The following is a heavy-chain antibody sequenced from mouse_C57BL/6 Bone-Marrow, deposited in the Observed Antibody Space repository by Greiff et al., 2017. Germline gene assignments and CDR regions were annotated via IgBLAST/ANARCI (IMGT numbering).Heavy chain of an antibody. CDR1: GFNIKDYY. D-gene: IGHD1-1*01. CDR3: TRSLIYYGTNY. J-gene: IGHJ2*01. Sequence: EVKLQESGAELVKPGASVTLSCTASGFNIKDYYIHWVKQRTEQGLEWIGRIAPEDGETKYAPKFQDKATITADTSSNTAYLQLSSLTSEDTAVYYCTRSLIYYGTNYWGQGTTLTVSS. CDR2: IAPEDGET. V-gene: IGHV14-2*01.